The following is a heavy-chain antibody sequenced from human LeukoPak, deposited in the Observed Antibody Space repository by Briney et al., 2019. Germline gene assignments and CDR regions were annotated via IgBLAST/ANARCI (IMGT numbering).Heavy chain of an antibody. CDR3: TTSTNCGGDCLTDY. Sequence: GGSLRLSCAASGFTFSSYGMSWLRQAPGKGLEWVGRIKSKTDGGTTDYAAPVKGRFTISRDDSKNTLYLQMNSLKTEDTAVYYCTTSTNCGGDCLTDYWGEGTLVTVSS. D-gene: IGHD2-21*02. CDR2: IKSKTDGGTT. CDR1: GFTFSSYG. J-gene: IGHJ4*02. V-gene: IGHV3-15*01.